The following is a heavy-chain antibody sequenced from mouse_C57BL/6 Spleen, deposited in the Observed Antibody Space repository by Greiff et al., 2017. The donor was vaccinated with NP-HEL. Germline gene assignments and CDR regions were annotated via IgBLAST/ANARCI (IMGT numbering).Heavy chain of an antibody. V-gene: IGHV5-17*01. CDR1: GFTFSDYG. CDR2: ISSGSSTI. CDR3: ARLAYGNYWYFDV. J-gene: IGHJ1*03. Sequence: EVQLVESGGGLVKPGGSLKLSCAASGFTFSDYGMHWVRQAPEKGLEWVAYISSGSSTIYYADTVKGRFTISRDNAKNTLFLQMTSLRSEDTAMYYCARLAYGNYWYFDVWGTGTTVTVSS. D-gene: IGHD2-1*01.